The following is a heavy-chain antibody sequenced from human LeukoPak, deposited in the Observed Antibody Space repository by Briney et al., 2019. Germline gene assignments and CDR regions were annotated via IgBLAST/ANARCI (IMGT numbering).Heavy chain of an antibody. D-gene: IGHD6-13*01. CDR3: ASGIAAAGRPVDYYYGMDV. CDR1: GYTFTGYY. V-gene: IGHV1-2*02. J-gene: IGHJ6*02. CDR2: INPNSGGT. Sequence: ASVKASCKASGYTFTGYYMHWVRQAPGQGLEWMGWINPNSGGTNYAQKFQGRVTMTRDTSISTAYMELSRLRSDDTAAYYCASGIAAAGRPVDYYYGMDVWGQGTTVTVSS.